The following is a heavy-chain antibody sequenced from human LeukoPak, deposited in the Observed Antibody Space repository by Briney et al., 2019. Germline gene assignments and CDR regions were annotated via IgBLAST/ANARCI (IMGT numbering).Heavy chain of an antibody. V-gene: IGHV5-51*01. CDR1: GYSFTSHW. CDR2: IYPGDSDT. Sequence: GESLKISCKGSGYSFTSHWIGWVRQMPGKGLEWMGIIYPGDSDTRYSPSFQGQVTISADKSISTAYLQWSSLKASDTAMYYCARQDFFSYGSGSYDAFDIWGQGTMVTVSS. D-gene: IGHD3-10*01. J-gene: IGHJ3*02. CDR3: ARQDFFSYGSGSYDAFDI.